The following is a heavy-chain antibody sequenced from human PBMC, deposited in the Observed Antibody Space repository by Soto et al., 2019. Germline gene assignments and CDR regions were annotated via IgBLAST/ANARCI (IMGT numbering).Heavy chain of an antibody. Sequence: PSETLSLTCTVSGGSISSYYWSWIRQPPGKGLEWIGYIYYSGSTNYNPSLKSRVTISVDTSKNQFSLKLSSVTTADTAVYYCARALVGATDTLGFDPWGQGTLVTVSS. CDR2: IYYSGST. CDR1: GGSISSYY. J-gene: IGHJ5*02. CDR3: ARALVGATDTLGFDP. V-gene: IGHV4-59*08. D-gene: IGHD1-26*01.